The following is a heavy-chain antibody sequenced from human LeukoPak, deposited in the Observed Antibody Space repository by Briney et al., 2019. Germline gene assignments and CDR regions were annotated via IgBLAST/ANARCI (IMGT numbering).Heavy chain of an antibody. CDR3: ARDRYYDSSGYLDY. J-gene: IGHJ4*02. CDR1: GGSISSSNW. V-gene: IGHV4-4*02. Sequence: SGTLSLTCAVSGGSISSSNWWSWVRQPPGKGLEWIGEIYHSGSTNYNPSLKSRVTISVDKSKNQFSLKLSSVTAADTAVYYCARDRYYDSSGYLDYWGQGTLVTVSS. CDR2: IYHSGST. D-gene: IGHD3-22*01.